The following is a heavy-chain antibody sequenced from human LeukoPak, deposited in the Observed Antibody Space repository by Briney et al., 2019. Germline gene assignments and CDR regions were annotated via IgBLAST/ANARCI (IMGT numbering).Heavy chain of an antibody. CDR2: ISACNGNT. D-gene: IGHD4-11*01. CDR1: GYTFTSYG. V-gene: IGHV1-18*01. Sequence: ASVKVSCKASGYTFTSYGITWVRQAPGQGLEWMGWISACNGNTNYAQKLQGRVTMTTDTSTSTAYMELRSLRSDDTAVYYCARSPTVTTKNWFDPWGQGTLVTVSS. CDR3: ARSPTVTTKNWFDP. J-gene: IGHJ5*02.